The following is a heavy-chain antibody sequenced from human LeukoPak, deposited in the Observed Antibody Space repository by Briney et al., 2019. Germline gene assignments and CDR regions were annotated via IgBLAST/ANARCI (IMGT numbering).Heavy chain of an antibody. CDR2: TYYSGST. J-gene: IGHJ5*02. CDR1: GGPISSGDYY. CDR3: ARPYYYDSRIDP. Sequence: SETLSLTCIVSGGPISSGDYYWSWIRQPPGKGLEWIGYTYYSGSTYYNPSLKNRVSISVDTSKNQFSLNLSSVTAADTAVYYCARPYYYDSRIDPWGQGTLVTVSS. V-gene: IGHV4-30-4*01. D-gene: IGHD3-22*01.